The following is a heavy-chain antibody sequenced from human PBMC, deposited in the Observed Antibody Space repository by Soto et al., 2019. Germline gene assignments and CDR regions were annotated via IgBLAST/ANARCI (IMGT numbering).Heavy chain of an antibody. J-gene: IGHJ6*03. CDR3: AKNTIFGARYYYYMDV. Sequence: GGSLRLSCAASGFTFSSYAMSWVRQAPGKGLEWVSAISGSGGSTYYGDSGKGLFTISRDNSKNTLYLQMNSLRAEDTAVYYCAKNTIFGARYYYYMDVWGKGTTVTVSS. D-gene: IGHD3-3*01. V-gene: IGHV3-23*01. CDR1: GFTFSSYA. CDR2: ISGSGGST.